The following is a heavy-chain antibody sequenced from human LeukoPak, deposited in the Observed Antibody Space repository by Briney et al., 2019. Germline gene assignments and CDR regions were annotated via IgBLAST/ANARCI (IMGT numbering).Heavy chain of an antibody. CDR3: GTGGLGYYDKTYYYYYYMDV. Sequence: ASVKVSSKASGYTFTSYDINWVRQATGQGLEWMGWMNPNSGNTGYAQNFQGRVTMTRNTSISKAYMELSSLRSEDTAVYYCGTGGLGYYDKTYYYYYYMDVWGKGTTVTISS. J-gene: IGHJ6*03. V-gene: IGHV1-8*01. CDR2: MNPNSGNT. D-gene: IGHD3-22*01. CDR1: GYTFTSYD.